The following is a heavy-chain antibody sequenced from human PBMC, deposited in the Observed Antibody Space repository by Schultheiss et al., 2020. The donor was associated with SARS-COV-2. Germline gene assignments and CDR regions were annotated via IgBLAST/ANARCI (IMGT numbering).Heavy chain of an antibody. CDR2: IYTSGST. J-gene: IGHJ4*02. CDR1: GGSISSYY. V-gene: IGHV4-4*07. CDR3: AREVGEPDTIDLVGAYPTSAFDY. Sequence: SETLSLTCTVSGGSISSYYWSWIRQPAGKGLEWIGRIYTSGSTNYNPSLKSRVTISVDTSKNQFSLKLSSVTAADTAVYYCAREVGEPDTIDLVGAYPTSAFDYWGQGTLVTVSS. D-gene: IGHD1-26*01.